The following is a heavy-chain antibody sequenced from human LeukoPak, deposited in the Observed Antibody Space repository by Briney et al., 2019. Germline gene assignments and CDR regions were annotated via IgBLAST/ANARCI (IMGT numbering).Heavy chain of an antibody. J-gene: IGHJ4*02. CDR2: INPNSGGT. Sequence: ASVKVSCKASGYTFTGYYMHWVRQAPGQGLEWMGWINPNSGGTNYAQKFQGRVTMTRDTSISTDYMELSRLRSDDTAVYYCVLEKGGTYYFDYWGQGTLVTVSS. CDR1: GYTFTGYY. D-gene: IGHD1-1*01. V-gene: IGHV1-2*02. CDR3: VLEKGGTYYFDY.